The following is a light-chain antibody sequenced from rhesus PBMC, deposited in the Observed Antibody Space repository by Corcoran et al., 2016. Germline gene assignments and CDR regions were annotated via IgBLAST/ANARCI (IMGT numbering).Light chain of an antibody. V-gene: IGKV3-42*03. CDR3: QKYSNWPLT. CDR1: QSVSSS. J-gene: IGKJ4*01. CDR2: GAS. Sequence: EIVMTQSPATLSLSPGERATLSCRASQSVSSSLAWSQQKPGQAPRLPIDGASSRATGIPDRFRCSGSGTELNLTISSLEPEDFAVYYYQKYSNWPLTFGGGTKVEIK.